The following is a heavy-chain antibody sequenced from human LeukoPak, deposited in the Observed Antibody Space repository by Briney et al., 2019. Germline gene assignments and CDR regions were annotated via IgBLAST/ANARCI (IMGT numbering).Heavy chain of an antibody. V-gene: IGHV4-59*01. CDR3: ARERIVVVPAAYYYYGMDV. Sequence: GSLRLSCAASGFTFSRYWMSWVRQAPGKGVEWMGYIYYSGSTNYNPSLTSRVTISVDTSKNQFSLKLSSVTAADTAVYYCARERIVVVPAAYYYYGMDVWGKGTTVTVSS. CDR2: IYYSGST. D-gene: IGHD2-2*01. J-gene: IGHJ6*04. CDR1: GFTFSRYW.